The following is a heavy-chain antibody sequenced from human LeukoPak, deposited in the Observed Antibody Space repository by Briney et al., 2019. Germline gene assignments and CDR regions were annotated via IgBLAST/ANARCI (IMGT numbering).Heavy chain of an antibody. J-gene: IGHJ6*02. Sequence: ASVKVSCKTSGYTFTGHYIYWVRQAPGQGLEWMGRIIPILGIANYAQKFQGRVTITADKSTSTAYMELSSLRSEDTAVYYCARAKRDYYGSGSYDDYYYGMNVWGQGTTVTVSS. CDR2: IIPILGIA. D-gene: IGHD3-10*01. CDR3: ARAKRDYYGSGSYDDYYYGMNV. CDR1: GYTFTGHY. V-gene: IGHV1-69*04.